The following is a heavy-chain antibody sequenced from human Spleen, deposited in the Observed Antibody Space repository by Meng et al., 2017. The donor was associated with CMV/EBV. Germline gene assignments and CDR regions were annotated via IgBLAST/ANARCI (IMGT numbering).Heavy chain of an antibody. CDR3: ARLDWWAFDF. V-gene: IGHV3-7*01. Sequence: GESLKISCAASGFIFSSYWMSWVRQAPGKGLEWVGRIKGDGSEKYSVDSVKGRFTISRDNAKNSVYLQMNSLRAEDTAMYYCARLDWWAFDFWGQGTMVTVSS. D-gene: IGHD3-9*01. J-gene: IGHJ3*01. CDR2: IKGDGSEK. CDR1: GFIFSSYW.